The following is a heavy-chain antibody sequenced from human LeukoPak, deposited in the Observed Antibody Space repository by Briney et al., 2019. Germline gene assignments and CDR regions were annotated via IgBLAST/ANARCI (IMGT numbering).Heavy chain of an antibody. D-gene: IGHD4-17*01. Sequence: SETLSLTCSVSGGSISSNGYYWGWIRQPPGKGLEWIGAIYYSGSAYYNPSLKSRVTISVDTSKNQFSLRVTSVTAADTAVYYCARAYGARPYYYFDYWGQGTLVTVSS. CDR3: ARAYGARPYYYFDY. CDR2: IYYSGSA. V-gene: IGHV4-39*01. J-gene: IGHJ4*02. CDR1: GGSISSNGYY.